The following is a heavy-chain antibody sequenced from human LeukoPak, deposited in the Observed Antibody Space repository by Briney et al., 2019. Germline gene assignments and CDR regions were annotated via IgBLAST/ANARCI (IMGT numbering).Heavy chain of an antibody. CDR3: ARDFLSVYYDFWSGPRSGGMDV. CDR2: IIPIFGTA. J-gene: IGHJ6*02. D-gene: IGHD3-3*01. Sequence: SVKVSCKASGGTFSSYAISRVRQAPGQGLEWMGGIIPIFGTANYAQKFQGRVTITADESTSTAYMELSSLRSEDTAVYYCARDFLSVYYDFWSGPRSGGMDVWGQGTTVTVSS. V-gene: IGHV1-69*13. CDR1: GGTFSSYA.